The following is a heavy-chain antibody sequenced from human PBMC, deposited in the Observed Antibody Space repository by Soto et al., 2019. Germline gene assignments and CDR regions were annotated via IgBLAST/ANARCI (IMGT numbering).Heavy chain of an antibody. CDR1: GFTFSDYY. Sequence: PGGSLRLSCAASGFTFSDYYMSWIRQAPGKGLEWVSYISSSSYTNYADSVKGRFTISRDNAKNSLYLQMNSLRDEDTAVYYCARVVRIQLWSHHFDYWGQGTLVTVSS. V-gene: IGHV3-11*06. CDR2: ISSSSYT. J-gene: IGHJ4*02. D-gene: IGHD5-18*01. CDR3: ARVVRIQLWSHHFDY.